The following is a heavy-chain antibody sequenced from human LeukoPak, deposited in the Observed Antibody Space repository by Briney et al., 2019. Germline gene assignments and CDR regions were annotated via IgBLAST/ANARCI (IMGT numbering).Heavy chain of an antibody. J-gene: IGHJ4*02. Sequence: GVSLRLSCDASGFTFGRSAMTWVRQTPGKGLEWFSSISSSGNTYYADSVKGRFTISRGNSKNLANLQMNSLRAEDTAIYYGVKGRMSEDGLDFWGQGSLVTVSS. CDR1: GFTFGRSA. V-gene: IGHV3-23*01. D-gene: IGHD5-24*01. CDR3: VKGRMSEDGLDF. CDR2: ISSSGNT.